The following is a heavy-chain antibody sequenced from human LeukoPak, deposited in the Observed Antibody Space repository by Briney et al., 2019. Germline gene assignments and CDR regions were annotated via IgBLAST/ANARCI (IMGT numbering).Heavy chain of an antibody. V-gene: IGHV1-69*13. CDR3: ARSTTTSDDFWSGPDY. J-gene: IGHJ4*02. D-gene: IGHD3-3*01. CDR1: GGTFSSYA. CDR2: IIPIFGTA. Sequence: SVKVSCKASGGTFSSYAISWVRQAPGQGLEWMGGIIPIFGTANYAQKFQGRVTITADESTSTAYMELSSLRSEDTAVYYCARSTTTSDDFWSGPDYWGQGTLVTVSS.